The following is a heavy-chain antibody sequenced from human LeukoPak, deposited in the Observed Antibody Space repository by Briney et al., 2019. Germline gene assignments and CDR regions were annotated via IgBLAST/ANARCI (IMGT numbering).Heavy chain of an antibody. CDR3: ARQYYFGSGSYYLVDY. J-gene: IGHJ4*02. V-gene: IGHV5-51*01. CDR1: GYNFTSYW. D-gene: IGHD3-10*01. CDR2: IYPGDSDT. Sequence: GESLKISCQGFGYNFTSYWIGWVRQLPGKGLEWMGIIYPGDSDTRYSPSFQGQVTISADKSISTAYLQWSSLKASDTAMYYCARQYYFGSGSYYLVDYWGQGTQVSVSS.